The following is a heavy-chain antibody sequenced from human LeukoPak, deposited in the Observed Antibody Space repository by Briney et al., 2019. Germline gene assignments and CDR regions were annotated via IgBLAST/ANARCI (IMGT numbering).Heavy chain of an antibody. J-gene: IGHJ4*02. CDR2: IYHSGST. CDR1: GYSISSGYY. V-gene: IGHV4-38-2*02. CDR3: ASYYCSSTSCPDY. D-gene: IGHD2-2*01. Sequence: SETLSLTCTVSGYSISSGYYWGWIQQPPGKGLEWIGSIYHSGSTYYNPSLKSRVTISVDTSKNQFSLKLSSVTAADTAVYYCASYYCSSTSCPDYWGQGTLVTVSS.